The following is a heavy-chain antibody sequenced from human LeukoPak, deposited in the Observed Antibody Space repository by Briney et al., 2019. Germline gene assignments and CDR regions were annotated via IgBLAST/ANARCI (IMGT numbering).Heavy chain of an antibody. CDR1: GYTFTGYY. V-gene: IGHV1-2*02. CDR2: INPNSGGT. Sequence: GASVKVSCKASGYTFTGYYMHWVRQAPGQGLEWMGWINPNSGGTNYAQKFQGRVTMTRDTSISTAYLQWSSLKASDTAMYYCARRLGWEYGAFEDWGQGTLVTVSS. D-gene: IGHD1-26*01. J-gene: IGHJ4*02. CDR3: ARRLGWEYGAFED.